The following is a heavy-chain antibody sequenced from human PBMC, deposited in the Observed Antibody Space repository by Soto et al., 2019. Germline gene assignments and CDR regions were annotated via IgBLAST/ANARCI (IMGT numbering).Heavy chain of an antibody. CDR3: ARGLSSGWSASYNRFDP. J-gene: IGHJ5*02. Sequence: ASVKVSCKASGYTFTGYYMHWVRQAPGQGLEWMGWINPNSGGTNYAQKFQGWVTMTRDTSISTAYMELSRLRSDDTAVYYCARGLSSGWSASYNRFDPWGQGTLATVSS. V-gene: IGHV1-2*04. CDR1: GYTFTGYY. CDR2: INPNSGGT. D-gene: IGHD6-19*01.